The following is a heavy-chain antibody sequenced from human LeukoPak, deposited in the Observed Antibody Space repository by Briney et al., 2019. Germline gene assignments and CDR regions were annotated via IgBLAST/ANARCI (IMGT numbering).Heavy chain of an antibody. CDR2: ISYDGSNT. Sequence: PGGSLRLSCKTSGFALSTYGMYWVRQAPGKGLEWVALISYDGSNTYYADSVQGRFTISRANSKNTLFLQMNSLRAEDTAVYYCAKARGYSGYDLGHWGQGTLVTVSS. D-gene: IGHD5-12*01. CDR3: AKARGYSGYDLGH. J-gene: IGHJ4*02. V-gene: IGHV3-30*12. CDR1: GFALSTYG.